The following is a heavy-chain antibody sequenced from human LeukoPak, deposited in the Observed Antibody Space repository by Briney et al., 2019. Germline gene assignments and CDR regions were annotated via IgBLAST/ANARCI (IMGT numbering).Heavy chain of an antibody. CDR2: IYHSGST. CDR3: ARMLVGAYPVTHNYFDY. J-gene: IGHJ4*02. CDR1: GGSISSGGYS. Sequence: PSQTLSLTCAVSGGSISSGGYSWSWIRQPSGKGLEWIGYIYHSGSTYYNPSLKSRVTISVDRSKNQFSLKLSSVTAADTAVYYCARMLVGAYPVTHNYFDYWGQGTLVTVSS. V-gene: IGHV4-30-2*01. D-gene: IGHD1-26*01.